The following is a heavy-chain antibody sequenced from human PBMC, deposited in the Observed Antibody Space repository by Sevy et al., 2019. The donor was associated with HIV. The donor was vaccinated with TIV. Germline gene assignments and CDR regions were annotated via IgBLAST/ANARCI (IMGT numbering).Heavy chain of an antibody. CDR3: ARPSDVLVVYQGAFDI. V-gene: IGHV3-74*01. CDR2: INSDGSST. J-gene: IGHJ3*02. D-gene: IGHD2-8*02. CDR1: GFTFSSYW. Sequence: GESLKISCAASGFTFSSYWMHWVRQAPGKGLVWVSRINSDGSSTSYADSVKGRFTISRDNAKNTLYLQMNSLRAEDMAVYYCARPSDVLVVYQGAFDIWGQGTMVTVSS.